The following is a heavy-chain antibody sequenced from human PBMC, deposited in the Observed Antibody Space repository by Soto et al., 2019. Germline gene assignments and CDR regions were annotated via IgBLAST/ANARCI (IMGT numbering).Heavy chain of an antibody. Sequence: QVQLQESGPGLVKPSGTLSLTRAVSSGSITSSNWWSWVRQPPGKGLEWIGEVSHTGNTNYIPSLKSRVTISVDKSRNQFSLRLSSVTAADTAVYYCARNRYGGYDFDYWGQGTLVTVSS. D-gene: IGHD5-12*01. CDR2: VSHTGNT. CDR3: ARNRYGGYDFDY. J-gene: IGHJ4*02. CDR1: SGSITSSNW. V-gene: IGHV4-4*02.